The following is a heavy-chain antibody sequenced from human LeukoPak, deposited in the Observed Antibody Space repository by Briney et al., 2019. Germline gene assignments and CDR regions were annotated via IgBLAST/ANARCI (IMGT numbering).Heavy chain of an antibody. CDR2: IYSSGMT. J-gene: IGHJ3*01. V-gene: IGHV3-53*01. CDR3: ARGGFSHGFDV. Sequence: GGSLRLSCAASGFTVSSNYMSWVRQAPGEGLEWVSVIYSSGMTYYADSVKGRFTISRGNAKNTLFLQMNSLRAEDTAVYFCARGGFSHGFDVWGQGTVVTVSS. D-gene: IGHD5-12*01. CDR1: GFTVSSNY.